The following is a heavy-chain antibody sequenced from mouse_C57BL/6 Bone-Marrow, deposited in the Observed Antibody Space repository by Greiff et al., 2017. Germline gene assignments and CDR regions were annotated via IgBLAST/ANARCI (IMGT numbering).Heavy chain of an antibody. CDR1: GYTFTSYW. CDR2: IYPGNGGT. D-gene: IGHD1-1*01. CDR3: ARYGQVEG. J-gene: IGHJ1*03. V-gene: IGHV1-55*01. Sequence: QVQLQQPGAELVKPGASVKMSCKASGYTFTSYWMTWVKQRPGQGLEWIGDIYPGNGGTNYNKKFKGKATLTVDTSSSTAYMQLSSLTSEDSAVYYCARYGQVEGWGTGATVTV.